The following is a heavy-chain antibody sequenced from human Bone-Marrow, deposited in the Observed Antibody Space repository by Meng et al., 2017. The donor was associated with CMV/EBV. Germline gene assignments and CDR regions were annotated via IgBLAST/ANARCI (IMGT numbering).Heavy chain of an antibody. Sequence: GESLKISCAASGFTFSSYALHWVRQAPGRGLEWVANIKYDGSDKYYVHSVKGRFTISRDNAENSLHLQMNSLRAEDTAVYYCAREALSGSYPYFDYWGRGALVTVSS. CDR3: AREALSGSYPYFDY. D-gene: IGHD1-26*01. CDR1: GFTFSSYA. CDR2: IKYDGSDK. V-gene: IGHV3-7*01. J-gene: IGHJ4*02.